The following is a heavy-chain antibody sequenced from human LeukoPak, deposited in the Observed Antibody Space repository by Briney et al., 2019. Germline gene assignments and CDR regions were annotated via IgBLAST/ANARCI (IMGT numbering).Heavy chain of an antibody. Sequence: GESLKISCKGSGYSFTSYWISWVRQMPGKGLEWMGRIDPSDSYTNYSPSFQGHVTISADKSISTAYLQWSSLKASDTAMYYCARLDSAAPWFEELLPFDYWGQGTLVTVSS. CDR2: IDPSDSYT. V-gene: IGHV5-10-1*01. D-gene: IGHD3-10*01. J-gene: IGHJ4*02. CDR1: GYSFTSYW. CDR3: ARLDSAAPWFEELLPFDY.